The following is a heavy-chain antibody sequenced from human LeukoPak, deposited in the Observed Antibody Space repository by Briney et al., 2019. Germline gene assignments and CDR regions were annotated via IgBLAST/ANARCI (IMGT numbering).Heavy chain of an antibody. D-gene: IGHD3-22*01. Sequence: QPGGSLRLSCAASGFTFSSYGMHWVRQAPGKGLEWVAVISYDGSNKYYADSVKGRFTISRDNSKNTLYLQTNSLRAEGTALYYFAKSSGYSVVGNYFDYWGQGTLVTVSS. CDR1: GFTFSSYG. V-gene: IGHV3-30*18. CDR3: AKSSGYSVVGNYFDY. J-gene: IGHJ4*02. CDR2: ISYDGSNK.